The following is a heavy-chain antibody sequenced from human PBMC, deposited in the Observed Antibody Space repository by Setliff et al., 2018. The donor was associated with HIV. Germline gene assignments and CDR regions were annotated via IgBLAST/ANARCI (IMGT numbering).Heavy chain of an antibody. Sequence: SETLSLTCAVSGGSISSSNWWSWVRQPPGKGLEWIGEIYHSGNTNYNPSLNSRVTVSVDNSNNEFSLKLSSVTAADTAVYYCARGDVVAEAGGAFDYWGQGTLVTVSS. CDR2: IYHSGNT. D-gene: IGHD6-13*01. CDR1: GGSISSSNW. CDR3: ARGDVVAEAGGAFDY. J-gene: IGHJ4*02. V-gene: IGHV4-4*02.